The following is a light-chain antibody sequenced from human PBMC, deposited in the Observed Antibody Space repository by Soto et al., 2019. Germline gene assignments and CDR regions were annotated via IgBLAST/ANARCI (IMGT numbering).Light chain of an antibody. Sequence: DIQMTQPPSTLSASVGDRVTITCRASQSISSWFAWYQQKPGKAPKLLIYKASTLKSGVPSRFSGSGSGTEFTLTISSLQPDDFATYYCQHYSSYSEAFGQGTKVDIK. CDR3: QHYSSYSEA. V-gene: IGKV1-5*03. J-gene: IGKJ1*01. CDR1: QSISSW. CDR2: KAS.